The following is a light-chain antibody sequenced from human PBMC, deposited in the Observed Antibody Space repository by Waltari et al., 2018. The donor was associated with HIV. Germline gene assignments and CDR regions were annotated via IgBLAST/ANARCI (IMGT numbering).Light chain of an antibody. CDR1: PSAVTR. CDR3: QVCYDTDDYVV. Sequence: SYVLTQPPSVSVAPAATAPFTSAGQPSAVTRVHWYQQRPGQAPVLVRSEDDDRPSGIPERFSGSNSGNTATLTISGVEAGDEADYYCQVCYDTDDYVVFGGGTKLTVL. V-gene: IGLV3-21*02. CDR2: EDD. J-gene: IGLJ3*02.